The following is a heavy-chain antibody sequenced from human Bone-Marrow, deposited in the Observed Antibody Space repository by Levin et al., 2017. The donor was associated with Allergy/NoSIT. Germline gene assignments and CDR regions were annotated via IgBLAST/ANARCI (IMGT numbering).Heavy chain of an antibody. CDR1: GGSISSAGYH. J-gene: IGHJ4*02. CDR3: ARLDGYSFDY. Sequence: SETLSLTCTVSGGSISSAGYHWTWIRQYPGKGLEWIGYVSYRGSTYFNPSLKSRLAMSIDTSEQHFSLNLTSVSAADTAIYYCARLDGYSFDYLGQGALVTVSS. D-gene: IGHD1-1*01. V-gene: IGHV4-31*03. CDR2: VSYRGST.